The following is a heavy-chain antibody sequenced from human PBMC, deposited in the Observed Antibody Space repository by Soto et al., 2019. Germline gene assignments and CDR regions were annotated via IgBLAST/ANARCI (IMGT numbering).Heavy chain of an antibody. J-gene: IGHJ6*02. CDR1: GGTFSSYA. D-gene: IGHD2-15*01. V-gene: IGHV1-69*06. CDR3: ARDLRYCSGGSCYYSGMDV. Sequence: QVQLVQSGAEVKKPGSSVKVSCKASGGTFSSYAISWVRQAPGQGLEWMGGIIPIFGTANYAQKFQGRVTITADKSTSTAYMELSSLRSEDTAVYYCARDLRYCSGGSCYYSGMDVWGQGTTVIVSS. CDR2: IIPIFGTA.